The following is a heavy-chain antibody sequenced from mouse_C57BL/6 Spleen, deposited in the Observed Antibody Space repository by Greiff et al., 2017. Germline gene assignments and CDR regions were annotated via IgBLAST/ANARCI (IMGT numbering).Heavy chain of an antibody. D-gene: IGHD1-1*01. CDR3: ARWDYGSSYYGDY. Sequence: VQLQQSGAELARPGASVKLSCKASGYTFTSYGISWVKQRTGQGLEWIGEIYPRSGNTYYNEKFKGKATLTADKSSSTADMELRSLTSEDSTVNFGARWDYGSSYYGDYWGQGTTLTVSS. J-gene: IGHJ2*01. V-gene: IGHV1-81*01. CDR2: IYPRSGNT. CDR1: GYTFTSYG.